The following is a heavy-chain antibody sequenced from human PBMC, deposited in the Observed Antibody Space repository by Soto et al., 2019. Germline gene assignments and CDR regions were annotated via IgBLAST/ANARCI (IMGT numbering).Heavy chain of an antibody. V-gene: IGHV1-3*01. CDR3: GRSVVGATGEILYNAMDV. CDR2: INPASGHT. D-gene: IGHD1-26*01. Sequence: QVQLVQSGAEVKKPGASVKVSCKASGYTVTTYALHWVRKAPGQRPEWMGWINPASGHTNYSKRFQDRVTITRDTSASTGYMELSSLRSEDTAVYYCGRSVVGATGEILYNAMDVWGQGTTVTVSS. J-gene: IGHJ6*02. CDR1: GYTVTTYA.